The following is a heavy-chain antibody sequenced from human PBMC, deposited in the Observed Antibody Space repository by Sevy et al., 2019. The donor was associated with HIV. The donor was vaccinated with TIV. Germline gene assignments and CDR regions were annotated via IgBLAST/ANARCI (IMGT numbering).Heavy chain of an antibody. V-gene: IGHV4-4*07. CDR1: GDSISSYY. CDR3: ALANSVGMVGY. Sequence: SETLSLTCTASGDSISSYYWSWVRQPAGKGLEWIGGMYTSGRTDCNPSLKSRVTMSVDTSKSQFSLKLGSPTAADTAVYYRALANSVGMVGYWGRGTLVTVSS. J-gene: IGHJ4*02. CDR2: MYTSGRT. D-gene: IGHD2-8*01.